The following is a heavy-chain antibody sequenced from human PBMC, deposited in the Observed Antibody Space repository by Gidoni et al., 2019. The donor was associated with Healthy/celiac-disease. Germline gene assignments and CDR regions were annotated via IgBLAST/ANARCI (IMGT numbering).Heavy chain of an antibody. CDR2: INHRGST. CDR3: ARGRGIAVAGTTRYFDY. D-gene: IGHD6-19*01. V-gene: IGHV4-34*01. Sequence: QVQLQQWGAGLLKPSETLSLTCAVYGGSFSGYYWSWIRQPPGKGLEWIGEINHRGSTNYNPSLKSRVTISVDTSKNQFSLKLSSVTAADTAVYYCARGRGIAVAGTTRYFDYWGQGTLVTVSS. CDR1: GGSFSGYY. J-gene: IGHJ4*02.